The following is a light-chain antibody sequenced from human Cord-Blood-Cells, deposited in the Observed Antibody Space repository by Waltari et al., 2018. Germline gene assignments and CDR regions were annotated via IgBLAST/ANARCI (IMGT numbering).Light chain of an antibody. Sequence: QSALTQPPSASGSPGQSVTISCTGTTSDVGGYHYVSWYQQHPGKAPKHMIYEVSKRPSGVPDRFSGSKSGNTASLTVSGLQAEDEADYYCSSYADSNNLVFGTGTKVTVL. CDR2: EVS. J-gene: IGLJ1*01. V-gene: IGLV2-8*01. CDR3: SSYADSNNLV. CDR1: TSDVGGYHY.